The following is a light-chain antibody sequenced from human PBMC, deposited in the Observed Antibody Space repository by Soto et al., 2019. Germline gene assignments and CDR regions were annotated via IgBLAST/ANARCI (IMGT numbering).Light chain of an antibody. V-gene: IGKV3-11*01. CDR1: QSVSNNY. CDR2: DAS. Sequence: EFVLTQSPGTLSLSPGERATLSCRASQSVSNNYLAWYQQKPGQAPRLLIYDASYRATGIPARFSGSGSGTDFTLTISSLEPEDFAVYYCQQRSNWPLTCGGGTKGDIK. CDR3: QQRSNWPLT. J-gene: IGKJ4*01.